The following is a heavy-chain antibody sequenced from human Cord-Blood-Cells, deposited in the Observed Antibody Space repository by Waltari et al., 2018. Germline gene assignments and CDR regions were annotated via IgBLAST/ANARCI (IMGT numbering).Heavy chain of an antibody. V-gene: IGHV3-23*01. CDR2: ISGSGGST. CDR3: AKDQVIVVVITLDY. Sequence: EVQLLESGGGLVQPGGSLRLSCAASGFTFSSYAMSWVRQAPGKGLEWVSAISGSGGSTYYADSVTGRFTISRDNSKNTLYLQMNSLRAEDTAVYYCAKDQVIVVVITLDYWGQGTLVTVSS. CDR1: GFTFSSYA. D-gene: IGHD3-22*01. J-gene: IGHJ4*02.